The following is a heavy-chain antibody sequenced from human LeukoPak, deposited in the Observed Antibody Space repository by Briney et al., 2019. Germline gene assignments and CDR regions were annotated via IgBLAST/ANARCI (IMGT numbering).Heavy chain of an antibody. CDR3: AKALRYTSDSLDY. CDR1: GFTFDSCA. D-gene: IGHD3-9*01. CDR2: ISGSGAYT. J-gene: IGHJ4*02. V-gene: IGHV3-23*01. Sequence: GGSLRLSCAASGFTFDSCAMSWVRQSPGKGLEWVSGISGSGAYTYYADSVKGRFTISRDSSKNTLFLQMNSLRAEDTALYYCAKALRYTSDSLDYWGQGTLATVSS.